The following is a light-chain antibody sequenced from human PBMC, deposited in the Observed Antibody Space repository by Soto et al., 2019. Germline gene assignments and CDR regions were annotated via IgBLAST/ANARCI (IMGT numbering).Light chain of an antibody. CDR1: QSIGSY. V-gene: IGKV1-39*01. CDR3: QQRYSTPLT. J-gene: IGKJ4*01. Sequence: DIQMTQSPSSLSASVGDRVTITCRASQSIGSYLNWYQHEPGKAPKFLIYAASSLQSGVPSRFSGSGSGPDFKLTIRSLQPEDFATYYCQQRYSTPLTFGGGTKVEIK. CDR2: AAS.